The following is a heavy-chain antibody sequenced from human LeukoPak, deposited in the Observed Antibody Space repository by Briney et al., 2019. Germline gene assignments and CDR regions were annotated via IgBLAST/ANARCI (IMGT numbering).Heavy chain of an antibody. Sequence: ASETLSLTCTVSGGPISSYYWSWMRQPPGKGLEWIGYIYYSGSTNYNPSLKSRVTIPVDTSKNQFSLKLSSVTAADTAVYYCARMTTVTTYSAFDIWGQGTMVTVSS. CDR2: IYYSGST. V-gene: IGHV4-59*08. D-gene: IGHD4-11*01. CDR3: ARMTTVTTYSAFDI. J-gene: IGHJ3*02. CDR1: GGPISSYY.